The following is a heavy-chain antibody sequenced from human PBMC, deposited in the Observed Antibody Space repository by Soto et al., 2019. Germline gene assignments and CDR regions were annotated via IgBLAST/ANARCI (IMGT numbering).Heavy chain of an antibody. D-gene: IGHD2-15*01. CDR1: GGSVSSGSYY. V-gene: IGHV4-61*01. J-gene: IGHJ4*02. CDR3: ARGVVVVAATFDY. Sequence: PSETLSLTCTVSGGSVSSGSYYWSWIRQPPGKGLEWIGYIYYSGSTNYNPSLKSRVTISVDTSKNQFSLKLSSVTAADTAVYYCARGVVVVAATFDYWGQGTLVTVSS. CDR2: IYYSGST.